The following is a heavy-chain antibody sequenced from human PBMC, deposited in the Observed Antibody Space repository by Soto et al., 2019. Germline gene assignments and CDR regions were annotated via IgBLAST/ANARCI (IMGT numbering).Heavy chain of an antibody. CDR1: GGSISSYY. CDR2: IYYSGST. D-gene: IGHD6-13*01. V-gene: IGHV4-59*01. Sequence: ASETLSLTCTVSGGSISSYYWSWIRQPPGKGLEWIGYIYYSGSTNYNPSLKSRVTISVDTSKNQFSLKLSSVTAADTAVYYCARVLTPSRIAAGFQHWGQGTLVTVSS. J-gene: IGHJ1*01. CDR3: ARVLTPSRIAAGFQH.